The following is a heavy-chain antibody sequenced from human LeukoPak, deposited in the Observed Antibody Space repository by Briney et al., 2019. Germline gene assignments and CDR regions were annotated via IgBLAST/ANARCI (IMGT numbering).Heavy chain of an antibody. CDR2: ISGSGGST. J-gene: IGHJ4*02. CDR1: GFTFSSYA. CDR3: ANESPFLDY. V-gene: IGHV3-23*01. Sequence: GGSLRLSCAASGFTFSSYAMGWVRQAPGKGLDWVSVISGSGGSTHYADSVKGRFTISRDNSKNTLYLQMNSLRAEDTAVYYCANESPFLDYWGQGTLVTVSS.